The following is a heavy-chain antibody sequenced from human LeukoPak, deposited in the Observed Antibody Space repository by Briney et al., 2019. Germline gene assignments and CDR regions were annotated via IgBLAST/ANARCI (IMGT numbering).Heavy chain of an antibody. CDR2: IYSGGST. CDR3: ATGYWTEYFQH. J-gene: IGHJ1*01. Sequence: GRSLRLSCAASGFTVSSNYMSWVRQAPGKGLEWVSVIYSGGSTYYADSVKGRFTISRDNSKNTLYLQMNSLRAEDTAVYYCATGYWTEYFQHWGQGTLVTVSS. CDR1: GFTVSSNY. V-gene: IGHV3-53*01. D-gene: IGHD6-13*01.